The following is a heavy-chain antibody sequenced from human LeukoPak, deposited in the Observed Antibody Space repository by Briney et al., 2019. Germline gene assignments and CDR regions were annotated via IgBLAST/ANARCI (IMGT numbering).Heavy chain of an antibody. CDR3: ARYRRDGYNLGY. CDR1: GGSISSSSYY. V-gene: IGHV4-39*01. Sequence: PSETLSLTCTVSGGSISSSSYYWGWIRQPPGKGLEWIGSIYYSGSTYYHPSLESRSTISVDTSNNQFSLKLSSVTAADTAVYYCARYRRDGYNLGYWGQGTLVTVSS. D-gene: IGHD5-24*01. CDR2: IYYSGST. J-gene: IGHJ4*02.